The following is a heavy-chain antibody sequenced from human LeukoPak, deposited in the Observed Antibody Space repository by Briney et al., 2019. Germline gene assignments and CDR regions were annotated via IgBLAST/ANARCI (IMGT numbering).Heavy chain of an antibody. CDR2: IYYSGST. CDR3: ATQDTGMINAYYMDV. CDR1: GGSISSSSYY. D-gene: IGHD5-18*01. Sequence: PSETLSLTCTVSGGSISSSSYYWGWLRQPPGKGLEWIGSIYYSGSTFYNPSLKSRVTISVDTSKNQFSLKLSSVIAADTAVYYCATQDTGMINAYYMDVWGKGTTVTVSS. V-gene: IGHV4-39*01. J-gene: IGHJ6*03.